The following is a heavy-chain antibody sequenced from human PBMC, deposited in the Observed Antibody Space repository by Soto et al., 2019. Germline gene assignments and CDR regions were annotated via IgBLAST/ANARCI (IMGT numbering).Heavy chain of an antibody. CDR3: AKELPPYCSSTSCYGGLRTTLDY. D-gene: IGHD2-2*01. V-gene: IGHV3-30*18. CDR2: ISYDGSNK. Sequence: QVQLVESGGGVVQPGRSLRLSCAASGFTFSSYGMHWVRQAPGKGLEWVAVISYDGSNKYYADSVKGRFTISRDNSKNTLYLQMNSLRAEDTAVYYCAKELPPYCSSTSCYGGLRTTLDYWGQGTLVTVSS. CDR1: GFTFSSYG. J-gene: IGHJ4*02.